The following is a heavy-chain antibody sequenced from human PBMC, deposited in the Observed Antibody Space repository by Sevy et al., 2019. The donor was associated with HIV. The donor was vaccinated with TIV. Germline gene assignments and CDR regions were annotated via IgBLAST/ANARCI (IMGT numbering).Heavy chain of an antibody. Sequence: SETLSLTCTVSGGSIRSSNYFWGWIRQPPGKGLELIGSIYYSGNTYYNPSLKSRVTISVDTSKNQFSLKLSSVTAADTAVYYCARHSRHGFSVNFDYWGQGTLVTVSS. D-gene: IGHD3-10*01. CDR2: IYYSGNT. V-gene: IGHV4-39*01. J-gene: IGHJ4*02. CDR3: ARHSRHGFSVNFDY. CDR1: GGSIRSSNYF.